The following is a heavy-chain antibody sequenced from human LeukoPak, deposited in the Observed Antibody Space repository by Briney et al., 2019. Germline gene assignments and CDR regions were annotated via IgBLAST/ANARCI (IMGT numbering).Heavy chain of an antibody. D-gene: IGHD3-10*02. Sequence: GGSLRLSCAASGFTFSAHGMNWVRQAPGKGLEWVSYISSSGSTIYYADSVKGRFTISRDNAKNSLYLQMNSLRAEDTAVYYCAELGITMIGGVWGKGTTVTISS. J-gene: IGHJ6*04. CDR2: ISSSGSTI. CDR1: GFTFSAHG. V-gene: IGHV3-48*04. CDR3: AELGITMIGGV.